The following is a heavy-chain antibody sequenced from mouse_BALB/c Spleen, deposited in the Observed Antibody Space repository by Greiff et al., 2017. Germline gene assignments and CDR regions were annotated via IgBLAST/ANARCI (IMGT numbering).Heavy chain of an antibody. Sequence: EVHLVESGGGLVKPGGSLKLSCAASGFTFSDYYMYWVRQTPEKRLEWVATISDGGSYTYYPDSVKGRFTISRDNAKNNLYLQMSSLKSEDTAMYYCATYYRYTWFAYWGQGTLVTVSA. J-gene: IGHJ3*01. V-gene: IGHV5-4*02. CDR1: GFTFSDYY. D-gene: IGHD2-14*01. CDR3: ATYYRYTWFAY. CDR2: ISDGGSYT.